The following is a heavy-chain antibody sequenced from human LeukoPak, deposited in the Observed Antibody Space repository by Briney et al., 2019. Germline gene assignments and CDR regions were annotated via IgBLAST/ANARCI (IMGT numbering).Heavy chain of an antibody. CDR3: ARDRRGYYDSSGNHY. V-gene: IGHV3-7*01. D-gene: IGHD3-22*01. CDR1: GFTFSSYW. J-gene: IGHJ4*02. CDR2: IKQDGSEK. Sequence: HPGGSLRLSCAASGFTFSSYWMSWVRQAPGKGLEWVANIKQDGSEKYYVDSVKGRFTISRDNAKNSLYLQMNSLRAEDTAVYYCARDRRGYYDSSGNHYWGQGTLVTVSS.